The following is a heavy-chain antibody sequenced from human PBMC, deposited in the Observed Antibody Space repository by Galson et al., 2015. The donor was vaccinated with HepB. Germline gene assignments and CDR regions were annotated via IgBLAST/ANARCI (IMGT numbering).Heavy chain of an antibody. Sequence: SLRLSCAASGFTISSYAMSWVRQAPGKGLEWVSAIGGSGSYTYYADSVKGRFTISRDNSKNTLFLQMNSLRAADTAVYYCAKDRSYYFVSSGYYPNNAFDIWGQGTVVSVSS. CDR2: IGGSGSYT. J-gene: IGHJ3*02. V-gene: IGHV3-23*01. CDR1: GFTISSYA. CDR3: AKDRSYYFVSSGYYPNNAFDI. D-gene: IGHD3-22*01.